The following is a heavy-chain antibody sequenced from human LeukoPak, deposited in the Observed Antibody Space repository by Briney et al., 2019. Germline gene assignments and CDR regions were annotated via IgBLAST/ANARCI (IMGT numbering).Heavy chain of an antibody. D-gene: IGHD3-22*01. J-gene: IGHJ6*03. CDR2: SGST. CDR3: ARTDRLSGYYYMDV. Sequence: SQTLSLTCTVSGGSISSYYWSWIRQPPGKGLEWIGYSGSTNYNPSLKSRVTISVDTSKNQFSLKLSSVTAADTAVYYCARTDRLSGYYYMDVWGKGTTVTVSS. V-gene: IGHV4-59*01. CDR1: GGSISSYY.